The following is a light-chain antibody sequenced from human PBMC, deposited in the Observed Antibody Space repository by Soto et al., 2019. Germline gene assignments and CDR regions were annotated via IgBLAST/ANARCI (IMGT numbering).Light chain of an antibody. J-gene: IGLJ3*02. CDR2: DVS. Sequence: QSALTQAASVSGSPGQSITISCTGTSSDVGRYNYVSWYQQHPGKAPKLMIYDVSNRPSGVSNRFSGSKSGNTASLTISGLKAEDEADYYCSSYTTSSTFVFGGGTKLTVL. CDR3: SSYTTSSTFV. V-gene: IGLV2-14*01. CDR1: SSDVGRYNY.